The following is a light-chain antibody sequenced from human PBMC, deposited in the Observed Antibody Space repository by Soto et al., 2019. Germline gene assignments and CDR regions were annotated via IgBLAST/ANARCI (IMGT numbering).Light chain of an antibody. CDR3: HQRRQWPLT. J-gene: IGKJ4*01. Sequence: EIVMTQSPATLSVSPGERATLSCRASQSVNNNLAWYQQKPGQSPRLLISDVSNRATGIPARFSGSGSGTDFTLTISSLESEDFAVYYCHQRRQWPLTFGGGTKVEI. CDR2: DVS. CDR1: QSVNNN. V-gene: IGKV3-11*01.